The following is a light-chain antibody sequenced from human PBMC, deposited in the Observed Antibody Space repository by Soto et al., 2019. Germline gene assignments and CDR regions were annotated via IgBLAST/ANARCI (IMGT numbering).Light chain of an antibody. V-gene: IGKV3-20*01. J-gene: IGKJ2*01. CDR2: GAS. CDR1: QSVTSNY. Sequence: EIVLTQSPGTLSLSPGERATLSCRASQSVTSNYLAWYQQKPGQAPRLLIYGASTRAAGGPDRFSGSGSGTDFTLTITRLEPEDFAVYYCQQYGRSPLLYTFGQGTKVGVK. CDR3: QQYGRSPLLYT.